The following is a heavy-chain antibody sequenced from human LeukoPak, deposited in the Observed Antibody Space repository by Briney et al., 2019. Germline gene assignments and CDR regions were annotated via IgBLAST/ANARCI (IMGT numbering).Heavy chain of an antibody. Sequence: TAGGSLRLSCAASGFAFSSYAMSWVRQAPGKGLEWVGRIKSKTDGGTTDYAAPVKGRFTISRDDSKNTLYLQMNSLKTEDTAVYYCTPGYIVAAPFDYWGQGTLVTVSS. CDR3: TPGYIVAAPFDY. CDR2: IKSKTDGGTT. CDR1: GFAFSSYA. J-gene: IGHJ4*02. D-gene: IGHD5-12*01. V-gene: IGHV3-15*01.